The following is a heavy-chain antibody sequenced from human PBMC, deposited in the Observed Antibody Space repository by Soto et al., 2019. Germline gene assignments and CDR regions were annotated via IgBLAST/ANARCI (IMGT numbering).Heavy chain of an antibody. V-gene: IGHV3-30*19. CDR2: TSYDGSDN. D-gene: IGHD3-16*01. J-gene: IGHJ1*01. CDR1: GFTFRSYV. CDR3: ARWGTTGGFDV. Sequence: QVQLVESGGGVVQPGTSLRVSCVGSGFTFRSYVIHWVRQAPGKGLEWVALTSYDGSDNYYGDSVRGRFTISRDNSRNTVDLQMDSLRLEDTALYYCARWGTTGGFDVWGQGTLVSVSS.